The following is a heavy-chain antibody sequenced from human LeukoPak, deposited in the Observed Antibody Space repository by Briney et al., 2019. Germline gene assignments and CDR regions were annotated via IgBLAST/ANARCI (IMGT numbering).Heavy chain of an antibody. CDR1: GGSVNSGSCY. D-gene: IGHD1-26*01. J-gene: IGHJ4*02. Sequence: SETLSLTCTVSGGSVNSGSCYWSWIRQPPGKGLEWIGYIYYSGSTNYNPSLKSRVTISVDTSKNQFSLKLSSVTAADTAVYYCARVTVGASWFDYWGQGTLVTVSS. CDR2: IYYSGST. V-gene: IGHV4-61*01. CDR3: ARVTVGASWFDY.